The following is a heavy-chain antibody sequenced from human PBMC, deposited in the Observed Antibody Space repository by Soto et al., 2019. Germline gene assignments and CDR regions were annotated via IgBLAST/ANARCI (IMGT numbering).Heavy chain of an antibody. CDR3: ARDGVDVSRTTVRHGALDI. CDR2: FIPVFTTA. Sequence: QVQLVQSGAEVKKPGSSVKVSCKASGGSFSTYGIRWVRQAPGQGLEWMGGFIPVFTTAKYAQKFQGRVSITADESTYTAYMEVSSLRSEDTAVYFCARDGVDVSRTTVRHGALDIWGQGTVVTVSS. CDR1: GGSFSTYG. J-gene: IGHJ3*02. D-gene: IGHD4-17*01. V-gene: IGHV1-69*01.